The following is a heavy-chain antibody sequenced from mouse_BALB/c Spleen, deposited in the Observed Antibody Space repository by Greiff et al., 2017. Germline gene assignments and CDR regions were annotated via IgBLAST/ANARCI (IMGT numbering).Heavy chain of an antibody. CDR3: TRDDYGSSAWFAY. CDR1: GYTFTSYY. CDR2: INPSNGGT. J-gene: IGHJ3*01. D-gene: IGHD1-1*01. Sequence: QVQLQQSGAELVKPGASVKLSCKASGYTFTSYYMYWVKQRPGQGLEWIGEINPSNGGTNFNEKFKSKATLTVDKSSSTAYMQLSSLTSEDSAVYYCTRDDYGSSAWFAYWGQGTLVTVSA. V-gene: IGHV1S81*02.